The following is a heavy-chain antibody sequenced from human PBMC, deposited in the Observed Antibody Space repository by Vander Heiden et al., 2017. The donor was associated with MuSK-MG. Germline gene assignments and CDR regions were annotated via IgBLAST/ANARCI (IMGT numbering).Heavy chain of an antibody. D-gene: IGHD3-22*01. CDR3: ARWAYYYDSSALDV. Sequence: QVQLVQSGAEVKKPGASVKVSCKASGYTFTGYYMHWVRQAPGQGLEWMGWINPNSGGTNYAQKVQGRVTMTRDTSISTAYMELSRMRSDDTAVYYCARWAYYYDSSALDVWGNGTTVTVSS. V-gene: IGHV1-2*02. J-gene: IGHJ6*04. CDR2: INPNSGGT. CDR1: GYTFTGYY.